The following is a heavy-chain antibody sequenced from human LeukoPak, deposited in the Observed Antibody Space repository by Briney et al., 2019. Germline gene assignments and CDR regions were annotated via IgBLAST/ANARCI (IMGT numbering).Heavy chain of an antibody. V-gene: IGHV3-33*01. CDR2: IWSDGSKK. J-gene: IGHJ6*02. CDR3: ARRVVQTAYSAMGV. Sequence: GGSLRLSCVAPGFTFSTYGMHWVRQAPGKGLERVAVIWSDGSKKYYADSVNGRFTISRDNSKNTLNLQMNSLEADETAEYDCARRVVQTAYSAMGVWGQATTVTVSS. D-gene: IGHD2-2*01. CDR1: GFTFSTYG.